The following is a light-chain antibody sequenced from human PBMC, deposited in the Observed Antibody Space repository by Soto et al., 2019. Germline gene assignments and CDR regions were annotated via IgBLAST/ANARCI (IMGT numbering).Light chain of an antibody. J-gene: IGLJ1*01. Sequence: NFMLTQPHSVSESPGKTVTISCTRRSGSIASSYVQWYQQRPGSAPTTVIYEDKQRPSGVPDRFSGSIDRSSNSASLIIAGLKTEDEADYNCQSYDMRKPYVFGTGTKVTVL. CDR1: SGSIASSY. CDR2: EDK. V-gene: IGLV6-57*03. CDR3: QSYDMRKPYV.